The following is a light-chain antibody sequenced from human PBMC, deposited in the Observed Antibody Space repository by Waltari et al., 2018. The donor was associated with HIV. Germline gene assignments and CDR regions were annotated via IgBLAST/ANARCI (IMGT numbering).Light chain of an antibody. J-gene: IGLJ3*02. CDR1: SSDVGGYNY. CDR3: CSYAGSYTSRV. CDR2: DVS. V-gene: IGLV2-11*01. Sequence: QSALTQPRSVSGSPGQSVTISCTGTSSDVGGYNYVSWYQQHPGKAPKLMIYDVSRRPSGVPDGFSGSKSGNTASLTISGLQAEDEADYYCCSYAGSYTSRVFGGGTKLTVL.